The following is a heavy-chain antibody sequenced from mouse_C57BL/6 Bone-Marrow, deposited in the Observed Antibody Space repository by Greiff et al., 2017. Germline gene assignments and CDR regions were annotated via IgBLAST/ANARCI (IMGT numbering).Heavy chain of an antibody. CDR3: ARGFITTVVDH. D-gene: IGHD1-1*01. CDR2: IDPSDSYT. Sequence: QVQLQQPGAELVMPGASVKLSCKASGYTFTSYWMPWVKQRPGQGLEWIGEIDPSDSYTNYNQKFKGKSTLTVDKSSSTAYMQLSSLTSEDSAVYYCARGFITTVVDHWGQGTTLTVSS. J-gene: IGHJ2*01. CDR1: GYTFTSYW. V-gene: IGHV1-69*01.